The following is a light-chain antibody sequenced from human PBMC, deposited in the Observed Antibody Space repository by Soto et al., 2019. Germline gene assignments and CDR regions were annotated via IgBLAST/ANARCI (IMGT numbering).Light chain of an antibody. V-gene: IGKV1-39*01. CDR3: QQRYSTPNT. Sequence: DIQMTQSPSSLSASVGDRVTITCRASQSISSYLNWYQQKPGKAPKLLIYAASSLQSGVPSRFSGSGSGTDFTLTISSLQPEDFATYYCQQRYSTPNTFGPGTKVDIK. J-gene: IGKJ3*01. CDR2: AAS. CDR1: QSISSY.